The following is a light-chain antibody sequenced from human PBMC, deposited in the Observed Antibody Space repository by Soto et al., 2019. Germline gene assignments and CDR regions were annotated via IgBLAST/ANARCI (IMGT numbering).Light chain of an antibody. CDR1: QSVSSSY. J-gene: IGKJ1*01. CDR2: GAS. Sequence: EIVLTQSPGTLSLSPGERATLSCRASQSVSSSYLAWYQQKPGQAPRLLIYGASSRATGIPDRFSGGGSGTDFTLTISRLEPEDFAVYYCQQSGSSPRTFGQGTKVVLK. V-gene: IGKV3-20*01. CDR3: QQSGSSPRT.